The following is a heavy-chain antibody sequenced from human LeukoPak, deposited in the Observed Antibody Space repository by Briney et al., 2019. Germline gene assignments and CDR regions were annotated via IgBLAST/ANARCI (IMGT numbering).Heavy chain of an antibody. D-gene: IGHD5-24*01. CDR3: AKDDGWVQYAN. J-gene: IGHJ4*02. CDR2: ISSSSRYI. CDR1: EFTFSDYS. V-gene: IGHV3-21*04. Sequence: KTGGSLRLSCAASEFTFSDYSMNWVRQAPGKGLEWVASISSSSRYIYYADSVKGRFTISRDNAKDSLYLQMNSLRAEDTAVYYCAKDDGWVQYANWGQGTLVTVSS.